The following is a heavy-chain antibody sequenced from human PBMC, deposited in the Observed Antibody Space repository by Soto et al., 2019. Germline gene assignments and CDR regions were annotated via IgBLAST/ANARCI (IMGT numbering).Heavy chain of an antibody. D-gene: IGHD3-16*02. CDR1: GFTFSSYA. V-gene: IGHV3-23*01. CDR2: ISGSGGST. J-gene: IGHJ4*02. CDR3: AKEGASGPINDYIWGSYRRSYYFDY. Sequence: EVQLLESGGGLVQPGGSLRLSCAASGFTFSSYAMSWVRQAPGKGLEWVSAISGSGGSTYYADSVKGRFTISRDNSKNTLYLQMNSLRAKDTAVYYCAKEGASGPINDYIWGSYRRSYYFDYWGQGTLVTVSS.